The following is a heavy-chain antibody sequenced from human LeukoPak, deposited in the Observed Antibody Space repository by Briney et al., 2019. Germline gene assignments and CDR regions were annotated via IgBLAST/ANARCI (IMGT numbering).Heavy chain of an antibody. J-gene: IGHJ5*02. CDR2: INPSSGGT. Sequence: GSSVKVSCKASGGTFSSYGISWVRQAPGQGLEWMGWINPSSGGTNYAQKFQGRVTMTRDTAISTAYMELSRLTSDDTAVYYCARDSVYPWGQGTLVTVSS. CDR3: ARDSVYP. V-gene: IGHV1-2*02. D-gene: IGHD1-14*01. CDR1: GGTFSSYG.